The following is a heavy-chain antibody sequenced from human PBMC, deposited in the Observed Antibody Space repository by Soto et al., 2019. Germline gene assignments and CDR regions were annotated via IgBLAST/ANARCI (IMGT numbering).Heavy chain of an antibody. J-gene: IGHJ6*02. Sequence: ASVKVSCKASGYTFTSYDINWVRQATGQGLEWMGWMNPNSGNTGYAQKLQGRVTMTTDTSTSTAYMELRSLRSDDTAVYYCARDRNSLNYGMDVWGQGTTVTVSS. CDR3: ARDRNSLNYGMDV. D-gene: IGHD5-18*01. V-gene: IGHV1-8*01. CDR2: MNPNSGNT. CDR1: GYTFTSYD.